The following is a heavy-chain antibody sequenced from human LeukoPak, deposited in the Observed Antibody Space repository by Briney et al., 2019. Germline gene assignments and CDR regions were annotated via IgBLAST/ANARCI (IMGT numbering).Heavy chain of an antibody. J-gene: IGHJ4*02. CDR1: GFTFSSYS. CDR2: ISSSSSYM. Sequence: PGGSLRLSCAASGFTFSSYSMNWARQAPGKGLEWVSSISSSSSYMYYADSAKGRFTISRDNARNSLYLQMNSLRAEDTAVYYCARGMREARYFFDYWGQGTLVTVSS. V-gene: IGHV3-21*01. CDR3: ARGMREARYFFDY. D-gene: IGHD3-10*01.